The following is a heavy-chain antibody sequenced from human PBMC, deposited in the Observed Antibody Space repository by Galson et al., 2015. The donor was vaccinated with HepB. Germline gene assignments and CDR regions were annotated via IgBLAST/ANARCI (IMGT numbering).Heavy chain of an antibody. CDR1: GFTFSSYA. Sequence: SLRLSCAASGFTFSSYAMSWVRQAPGKGLEWVSAISGSGGSTYYADSVKGRFTISRDNAKNSLYLQMNSLRAEDTAVYYCARDPGYCSGGTCYSRHDYWGQGTLVTVSS. J-gene: IGHJ4*02. CDR2: ISGSGGST. V-gene: IGHV3-23*01. CDR3: ARDPGYCSGGTCYSRHDY. D-gene: IGHD2-15*01.